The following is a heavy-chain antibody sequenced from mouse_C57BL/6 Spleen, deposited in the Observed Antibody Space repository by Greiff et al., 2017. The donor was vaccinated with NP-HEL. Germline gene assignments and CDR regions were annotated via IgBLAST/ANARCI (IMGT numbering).Heavy chain of an antibody. Sequence: VQLQQSGAELVKPGASVKISCKASGYAFSSYWMNWVKQRPGKGLEWIGQIYPGDGDTNYNGKFKGKATLTADKSSSTAYMQLSSLTSEDSAVYFCARRGTGTSGFDYWGQGTTLTVSS. J-gene: IGHJ2*01. V-gene: IGHV1-80*01. CDR1: GYAFSSYW. CDR3: ARRGTGTSGFDY. D-gene: IGHD4-1*01. CDR2: IYPGDGDT.